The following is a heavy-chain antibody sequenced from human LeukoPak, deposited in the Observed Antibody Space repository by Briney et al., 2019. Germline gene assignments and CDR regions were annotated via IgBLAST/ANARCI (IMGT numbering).Heavy chain of an antibody. D-gene: IGHD3-10*01. V-gene: IGHV3-23*01. CDR2: ISGSGGST. CDR3: AKDRALLWFGELSYFDY. J-gene: IGHJ4*02. Sequence: GGSLRLSCAASGFTFSSYAMSWVRQAPGKGLEWVSAISGSGGSTYYADSVKGRFTISRDNSKNTLYLQMNSLGAEDTAVYYCAKDRALLWFGELSYFDYWGQGTLVTVSS. CDR1: GFTFSSYA.